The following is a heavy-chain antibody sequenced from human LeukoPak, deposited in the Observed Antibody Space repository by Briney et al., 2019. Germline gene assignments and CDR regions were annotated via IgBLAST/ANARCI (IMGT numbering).Heavy chain of an antibody. CDR2: IYYSGST. D-gene: IGHD5-18*01. CDR3: ASAPLGNSFGYMAY. V-gene: IGHV4-31*03. CDR1: GGPISSGGFY. Sequence: PSETLSLPCPVSGGPISSGGFYWGWIRPPPGKGLEGVGYIYYSGSTYYNPSLKSRVTISADTSKNQFSLKLNSVTAADTAVYFCASAPLGNSFGYMAYWGQGALVTVSS. J-gene: IGHJ4*02.